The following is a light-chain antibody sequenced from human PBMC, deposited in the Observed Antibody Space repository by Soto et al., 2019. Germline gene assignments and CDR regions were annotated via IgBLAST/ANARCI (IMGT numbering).Light chain of an antibody. CDR2: GAS. CDR3: QHYVTYSIA. V-gene: IGKV3-20*01. J-gene: IGKJ5*01. CDR1: QSVTSTS. Sequence: EIVLTQSPSTLTLSPGKRATLSCRASQSVTSTSLAWYQQKPGQAPRLLMYGASSRATGTPDRISGGGSGTDFTLTISRLEPEDFAVYYCQHYVTYSIAFGQGTRLEIK.